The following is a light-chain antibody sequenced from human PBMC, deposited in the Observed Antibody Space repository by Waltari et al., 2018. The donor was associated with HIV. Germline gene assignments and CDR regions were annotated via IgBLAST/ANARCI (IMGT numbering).Light chain of an antibody. V-gene: IGLV1-51*01. J-gene: IGLJ1*01. CDR2: DKA. Sequence: SVLTQPPSVSAAPGQKVTISCSGSSSNIANNYVSWYQERPGTAPKLLIYDKARRPAVIPDRFSGSKSGTSATLGITGLQTGDEADYYCGTWDSSLRAEVFGTGTKVTVL. CDR3: GTWDSSLRAEV. CDR1: SSNIANNY.